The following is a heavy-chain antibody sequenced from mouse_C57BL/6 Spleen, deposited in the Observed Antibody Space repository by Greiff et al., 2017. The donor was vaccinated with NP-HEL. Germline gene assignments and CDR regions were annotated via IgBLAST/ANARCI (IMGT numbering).Heavy chain of an antibody. J-gene: IGHJ2*01. V-gene: IGHV7-3*01. Sequence: EVKLVESGGGLVQPGGSLSLSCAASGFTFTDYYMSWVRQPPGKALEWLGFIRNKANGYTTEYSASVKGRFTISRDNSQSILYLQMNALRAEDSATYYCARSRNWDVGAFDYWGQGTTLTVSS. CDR1: GFTFTDYY. CDR3: ARSRNWDVGAFDY. D-gene: IGHD4-1*01. CDR2: IRNKANGYTT.